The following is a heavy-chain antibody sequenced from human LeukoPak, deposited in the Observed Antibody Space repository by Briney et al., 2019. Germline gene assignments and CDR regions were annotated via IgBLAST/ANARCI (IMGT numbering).Heavy chain of an antibody. CDR3: AKDLAVFASYYDSSGYDY. V-gene: IGHV3-30*02. Sequence: AGGSLRLSCAASGFTFSSYGMHWVRQAPGKGLEWVAFIRYDGSNKYYADSVKGRFTISRDNSKNTLYLQMNSLRAGDTAVYYCAKDLAVFASYYDSSGYDYWGQGTLVTVS. CDR2: IRYDGSNK. D-gene: IGHD3-22*01. J-gene: IGHJ4*02. CDR1: GFTFSSYG.